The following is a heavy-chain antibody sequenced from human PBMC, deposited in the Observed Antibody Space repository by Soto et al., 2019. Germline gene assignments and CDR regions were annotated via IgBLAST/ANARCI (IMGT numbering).Heavy chain of an antibody. J-gene: IGHJ6*02. V-gene: IGHV5-10-1*01. Sequence: PGESLKISCKGSGYSFAGYWITWVRQKPGKGLEWMGRIDPSDSQTYYSPSFRGHVTISVTKSITTVFLQWSSLRASDTAMYYCARDRQYYHFWSGYQNEGPYDMDVWGQGTTVTVSS. CDR2: IDPSDSQT. CDR1: GYSFAGYW. CDR3: ARDRQYYHFWSGYQNEGPYDMDV. D-gene: IGHD3-3*02.